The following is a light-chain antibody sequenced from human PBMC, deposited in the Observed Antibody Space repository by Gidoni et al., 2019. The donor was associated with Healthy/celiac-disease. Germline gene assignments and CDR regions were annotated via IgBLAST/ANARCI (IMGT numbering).Light chain of an antibody. CDR3: NSRDSSGNHVV. CDR1: SLRSYY. CDR2: GKN. J-gene: IGLJ2*01. Sequence: SSELTPAPALSAAFGQTARITCQGDSLRSYYASWYQQKPGQAPVLVIYGKNNRPSGIPDRFSGSSSGNTASLTITGAQAEDEADYYCNSRDSSGNHVVFGGGTKLTVL. V-gene: IGLV3-19*01.